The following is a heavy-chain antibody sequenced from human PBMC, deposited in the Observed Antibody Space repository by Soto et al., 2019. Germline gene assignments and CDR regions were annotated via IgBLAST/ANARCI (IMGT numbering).Heavy chain of an antibody. J-gene: IGHJ4*02. CDR2: INTDNGNT. D-gene: IGHD3-10*01. CDR1: GYPFTSYA. Sequence: QVQLVQSGAEVKKPGASVKLSRKASGYPFTSYAIHWVRQAPGQRLECMGWINTDNGNTKYSQKFQGRVTITRDTSASTAYMELSSLTSEDTAVYFCARAPSGYYFDNWGQGTMVTVSS. CDR3: ARAPSGYYFDN. V-gene: IGHV1-3*04.